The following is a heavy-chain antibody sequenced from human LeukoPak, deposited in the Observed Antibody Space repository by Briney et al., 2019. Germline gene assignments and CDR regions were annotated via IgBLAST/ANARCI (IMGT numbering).Heavy chain of an antibody. CDR1: GFTYSHYG. CDR3: AKDAQRGFDYSNSLEY. J-gene: IGHJ4*02. CDR2: IWSDGTEK. V-gene: IGHV3-33*06. D-gene: IGHD4-11*01. Sequence: GGSPRLSCAASGFTYSHYGMHWVRQAPGKGLEWVAVIWSDGTEKYYADPVKGRFTISRDNSKNMLYLQMNSLRGEDTGVYYCAKDAQRGFDYSNSLEYWGLGALVTVSS.